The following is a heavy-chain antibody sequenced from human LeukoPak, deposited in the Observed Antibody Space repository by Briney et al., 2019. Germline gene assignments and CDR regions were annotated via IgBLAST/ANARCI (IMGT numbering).Heavy chain of an antibody. V-gene: IGHV3-74*01. CDR3: TRGLSGTRNAFDL. J-gene: IGHJ3*01. Sequence: PGGSLRLSCAASGFSFGNYFMHWVRQAPGKGLIWVSRINPDGSTIYYADSVKGRFTISRDNVGSSLYLEMNSLSVEDTALYYCTRGLSGTRNAFDLWGQGTLVTVSS. CDR2: INPDGSTI. D-gene: IGHD1-26*01. CDR1: GFSFGNYF.